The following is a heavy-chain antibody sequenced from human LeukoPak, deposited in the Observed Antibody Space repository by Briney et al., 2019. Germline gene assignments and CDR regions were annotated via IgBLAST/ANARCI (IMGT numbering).Heavy chain of an antibody. Sequence: SETLSLTCTVSGGSISSNAYYWAWIRQPPGQGLEWIGSIYSSVSTYYNPSLKSRVTISVDTSKNQFSLRLSSVTAADTALYYCAYSGSYGHLGYWGQGIPVTVSS. V-gene: IGHV4-39*01. D-gene: IGHD1-26*01. CDR2: IYSSVST. J-gene: IGHJ4*02. CDR1: GGSISSNAYY. CDR3: AYSGSYGHLGY.